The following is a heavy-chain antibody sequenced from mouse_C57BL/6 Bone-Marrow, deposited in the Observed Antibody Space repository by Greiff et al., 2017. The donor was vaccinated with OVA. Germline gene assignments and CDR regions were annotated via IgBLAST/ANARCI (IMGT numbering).Heavy chain of an antibody. V-gene: IGHV1-22*01. D-gene: IGHD2-4*01. J-gene: IGHJ2*01. CDR3: ARSGDMGYDYDEDY. Sequence: VQLQQSGPELVKPGASVKMSCKASGYTFTDYNMHWVKQSHGKSLEWIGYINPNNGGISYNQKFKGKATLTVNKSSSTAYMELRSLTSEDSAVYYCARSGDMGYDYDEDYWGQGTTLTVSS. CDR2: INPNNGGI. CDR1: GYTFTDYN.